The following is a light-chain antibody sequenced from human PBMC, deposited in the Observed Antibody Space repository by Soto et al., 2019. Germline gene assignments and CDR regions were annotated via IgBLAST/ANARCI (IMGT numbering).Light chain of an antibody. CDR1: SGDVGTYNY. V-gene: IGLV2-14*01. Sequence: QSALTQPASVSGSPGQSITISCTGTSGDVGTYNYVSWYQQRPGKAPKLMIYEVSNRPSGISNRFSGSKSGNTASLTISGLQAEDGADYYCSSYIINSTLVIFGGGTKLTVL. CDR2: EVS. CDR3: SSYIINSTLVI. J-gene: IGLJ2*01.